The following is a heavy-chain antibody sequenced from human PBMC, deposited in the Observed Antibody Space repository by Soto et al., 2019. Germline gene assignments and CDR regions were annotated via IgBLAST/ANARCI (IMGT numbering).Heavy chain of an antibody. D-gene: IGHD3-10*01. CDR2: IAGGGGIT. J-gene: IGHJ4*02. Sequence: GGSLRLSCAASGFTFNNYAMNWVRQAPGKGLEWVTAIAGGGGITYYADSVKGRFTISRDNSKNSLYLQMNSLRAEDTAVYYCARANYYGSPGDFDYWGQGTLVTVSS. V-gene: IGHV3-23*01. CDR3: ARANYYGSPGDFDY. CDR1: GFTFNNYA.